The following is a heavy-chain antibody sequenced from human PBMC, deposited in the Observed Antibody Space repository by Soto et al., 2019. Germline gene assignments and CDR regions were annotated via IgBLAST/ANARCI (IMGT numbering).Heavy chain of an antibody. CDR3: ARHYDSSGYYYEAGFDY. J-gene: IGHJ4*02. V-gene: IGHV4-59*08. Sequence: PSETLSLTCTVSGGSISSYYWSWIRQPPGKGLEWIGYIYYSGSTNYNPSLKSRVTISVDTSKNQFSLKLSSVTAADTAVYYCARHYDSSGYYYEAGFDYWGQGTLVTISS. CDR2: IYYSGST. D-gene: IGHD3-22*01. CDR1: GGSISSYY.